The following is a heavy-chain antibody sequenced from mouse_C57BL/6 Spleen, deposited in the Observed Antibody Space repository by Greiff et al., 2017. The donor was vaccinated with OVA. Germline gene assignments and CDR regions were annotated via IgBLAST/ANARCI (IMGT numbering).Heavy chain of an antibody. CDR1: GFTFSSYA. D-gene: IGHD2-4*01. Sequence: EVKLMESGGGLVKPGGSLKLSCAASGFTFSSYAMSWVRQTPEKRLEWVATISDGGSYTYYPDNVKGRFTISRDNAKNNLYLQMSHLKSEDTAMYYCARDENDYDDWYFDVWGTGTTVTVSS. CDR2: ISDGGSYT. CDR3: ARDENDYDDWYFDV. V-gene: IGHV5-4*01. J-gene: IGHJ1*03.